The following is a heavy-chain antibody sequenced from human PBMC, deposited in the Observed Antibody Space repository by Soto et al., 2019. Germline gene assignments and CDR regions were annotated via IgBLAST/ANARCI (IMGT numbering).Heavy chain of an antibody. CDR2: ISAYNGNT. J-gene: IGHJ3*02. CDR1: GYTFTSYG. V-gene: IGHV1-18*04. CDR3: LTITGTADDAFDI. Sequence: GASVKVSCKASGYTFTSYGISWVRQAPGQGLEWMGWISAYNGNTNYVQKLQGRVTMTTDTSTSTAYMELRSLRSDDTAVYYCLTITGTADDAFDIWGQGTMVTVSS. D-gene: IGHD1-20*01.